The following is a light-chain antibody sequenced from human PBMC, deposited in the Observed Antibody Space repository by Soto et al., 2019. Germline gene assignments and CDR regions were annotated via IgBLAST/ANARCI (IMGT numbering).Light chain of an antibody. CDR3: QQYKDWPHT. V-gene: IGKV3-15*01. Sequence: ETLMTQSPATLSVSPGKRATLSCRASQSVSDYLAWYQQRPGQAPRLLIFGASTRATGFPARFSGSGSGTEFTLTISSLQSEDFAVYYCQQYKDWPHTFGQGTKV. CDR2: GAS. CDR1: QSVSDY. J-gene: IGKJ1*01.